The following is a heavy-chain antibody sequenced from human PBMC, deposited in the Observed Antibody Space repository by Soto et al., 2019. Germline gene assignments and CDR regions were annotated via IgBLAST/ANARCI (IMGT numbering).Heavy chain of an antibody. CDR2: IYYSGST. CDR1: GGSISSYY. Sequence: SETLSLTCTVSGGSISSYYWSWIRQPPGKGLEWIGYIYYSGSTNYNPSLKSRVTISVDTSKNQFSLELSSVTAADTAVYYCAITGITGTPFDYWGQGTLVTVSS. CDR3: AITGITGTPFDY. V-gene: IGHV4-59*01. J-gene: IGHJ4*02. D-gene: IGHD1-20*01.